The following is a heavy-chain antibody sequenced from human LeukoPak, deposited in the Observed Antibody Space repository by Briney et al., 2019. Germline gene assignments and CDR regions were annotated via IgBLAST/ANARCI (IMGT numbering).Heavy chain of an antibody. Sequence: ETLSLTCTVSGGSISTYYWSWIRQPPGKGLEWIGYIYYTGSTNYNPSLQSRVTISVDMSKNQFSLRLSSVTAADTAVYYCARQGYCGGGSCYIELWGQGTTVTVSS. CDR3: ARQGYCGGGSCYIEL. J-gene: IGHJ6*02. CDR1: GGSISTYY. D-gene: IGHD2-15*01. CDR2: IYYTGST. V-gene: IGHV4-59*08.